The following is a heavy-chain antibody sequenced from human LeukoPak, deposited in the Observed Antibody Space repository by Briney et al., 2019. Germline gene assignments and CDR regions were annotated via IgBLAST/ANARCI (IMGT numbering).Heavy chain of an antibody. Sequence: SETLSLTCTVSGGSIISSDYHWGRVRQPPGKGLEWIGTISYSGNTDYNPSLRSRVTISVDTSNNQFSLRLGSVTAADTAVYHCARHCCSGPAKRVFDIWGQGTMVTVSS. CDR3: ARHCCSGPAKRVFDI. CDR2: ISYSGNT. J-gene: IGHJ3*02. D-gene: IGHD2-15*01. V-gene: IGHV4-39*01. CDR1: GGSIISSDYH.